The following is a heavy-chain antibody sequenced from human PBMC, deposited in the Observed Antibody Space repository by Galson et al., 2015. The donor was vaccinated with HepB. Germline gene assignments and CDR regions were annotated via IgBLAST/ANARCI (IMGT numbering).Heavy chain of an antibody. Sequence: SLRLSCAASGFTFSSYSMNWVRQAPGKGLEWVSSISSSSSYIYYADSVKGRFTISRDNAKNSLYLQMNSLRAEDTAVYYCARVSIGVAGTVAGFDYWGQGILVTVSS. CDR1: GFTFSSYS. V-gene: IGHV3-21*01. J-gene: IGHJ4*02. CDR2: ISSSSSYI. D-gene: IGHD6-19*01. CDR3: ARVSIGVAGTVAGFDY.